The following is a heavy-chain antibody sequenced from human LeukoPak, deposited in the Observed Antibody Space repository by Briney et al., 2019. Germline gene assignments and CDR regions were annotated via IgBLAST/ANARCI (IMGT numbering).Heavy chain of an antibody. CDR3: ARGATVVTWASYYYYMDV. V-gene: IGHV4-59*01. D-gene: IGHD4-23*01. Sequence: SETLSLTCTVSGGSTSSFYWSWIRQPPGKGLEWIGYIYDIGITKYNPSLKSRVTISVDTSKNHFSLKLTSVTAADTAVYYCARGATVVTWASYYYYMDVWGKGTTVTISS. CDR2: IYDIGIT. J-gene: IGHJ6*03. CDR1: GGSTSSFY.